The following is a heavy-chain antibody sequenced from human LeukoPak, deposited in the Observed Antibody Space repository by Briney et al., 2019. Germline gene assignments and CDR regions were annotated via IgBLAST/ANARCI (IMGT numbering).Heavy chain of an antibody. CDR3: ARNIPVTRWGY. CDR1: GLIFNNYA. Sequence: GGSLRLSCAASGLIFNNYAMTWVRQAPGKGLEWVSLIYSGGSTYYADSVKGRFTISRDNSKNTVYLQMNSLRAEDTAVYYCARNIPVTRWGYWGQGTLVTVSS. CDR2: IYSGGST. D-gene: IGHD2-21*01. J-gene: IGHJ4*02. V-gene: IGHV3-66*01.